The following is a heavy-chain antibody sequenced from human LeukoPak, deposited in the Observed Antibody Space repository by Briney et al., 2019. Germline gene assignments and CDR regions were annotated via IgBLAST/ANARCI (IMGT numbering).Heavy chain of an antibody. J-gene: IGHJ5*02. CDR1: HYSISSNYY. V-gene: IGHV4-38-2*02. Sequence: SETLSLTCTVSHYSISSNYYWGWIRQPPGKGLEWIGSIYHSGSTYYNPSLKSRVTISVDTSKNQFSLKLSSVTAADTAVYYCARGRGYDFSGVDPWGQGTLVTVSS. CDR2: IYHSGST. CDR3: ARGRGYDFSGVDP. D-gene: IGHD3-3*01.